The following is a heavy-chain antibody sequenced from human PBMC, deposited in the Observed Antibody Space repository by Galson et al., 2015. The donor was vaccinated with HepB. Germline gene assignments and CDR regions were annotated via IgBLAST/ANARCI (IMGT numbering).Heavy chain of an antibody. Sequence: SLRLSCAASGFSFSSYAMNWVRQAPGKGLEWVSGISSSGGATYYADSVKGRLTISRDNSNNILYLQMNNLRAEDTAVYYCAREEQWELLEGAFDLWGQGTMVTVSS. CDR3: AREEQWELLEGAFDL. V-gene: IGHV3-23*01. D-gene: IGHD1-26*01. CDR2: ISSSGGAT. CDR1: GFSFSSYA. J-gene: IGHJ3*01.